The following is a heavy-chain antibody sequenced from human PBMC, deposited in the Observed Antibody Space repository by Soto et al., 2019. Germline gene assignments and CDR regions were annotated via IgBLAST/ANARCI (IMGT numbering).Heavy chain of an antibody. D-gene: IGHD6-6*01. J-gene: IGHJ6*02. CDR2: IRSSGSTI. CDR3: AEVIAARPESYYYDGMDV. V-gene: IGHV3-48*03. Sequence: GGSLRLSCAASGFTFSSYDMNWVRQAPGKGLEWVSSIRSSGSTIYYADSMKGRFTITRDNAKNSLYLQMNSLRAEDTAVYYCAEVIAARPESYYYDGMDVWGQGTPVTVSS. CDR1: GFTFSSYD.